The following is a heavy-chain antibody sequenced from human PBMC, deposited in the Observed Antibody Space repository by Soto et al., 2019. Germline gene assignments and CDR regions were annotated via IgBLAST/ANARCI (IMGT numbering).Heavy chain of an antibody. CDR1: GGSISSSSYY. V-gene: IGHV4-39*01. J-gene: IGHJ4*02. D-gene: IGHD2-15*01. Sequence: QLQLQESGPGLVKPSETLSLTCTVSGGSISSSSYYWGWIRQPPGKGLEWIGSIYYSGSTFYNPSLKSRDTKSVDTSKNQFSLKLSSVTAADTAVYYCARGYCSGGSCYSFDYWGQGTLVTVSS. CDR2: IYYSGST. CDR3: ARGYCSGGSCYSFDY.